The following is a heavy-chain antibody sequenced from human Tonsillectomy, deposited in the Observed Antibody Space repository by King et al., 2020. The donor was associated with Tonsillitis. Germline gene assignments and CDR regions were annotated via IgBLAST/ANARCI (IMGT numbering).Heavy chain of an antibody. V-gene: IGHV4-39*01. CDR1: GGSISSSSYY. CDR2: IYYSGST. J-gene: IGHJ4*02. CDR3: GGWVTMVRGAFTYFGY. D-gene: IGHD3-10*01. Sequence: QLQESGPGLVKPSETLSLTCTVSGGSISSSSYYWGWIRQPPGKGLEWIGSIYYSGSTYYNPSLKSRVTISVDTSKNQFSLKLSSVTAADTAVYYCGGWVTMVRGAFTYFGYWGQGTLVTVSS.